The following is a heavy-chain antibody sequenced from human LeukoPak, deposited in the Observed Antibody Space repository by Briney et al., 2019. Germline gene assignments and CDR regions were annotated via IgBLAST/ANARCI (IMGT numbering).Heavy chain of an antibody. V-gene: IGHV1-18*04. CDR1: GYTFTSYG. CDR2: ISAYNGNT. D-gene: IGHD5-18*01. Sequence: GASVKVSCKASGYTFTSYGISWVRQAPGQGLEWMGWISAYNGNTNYAQKLQGRVTMTTDTSTGTAYMELGSLRSDDTAVYYCARFAQLWLRYYYGMDVWGKGTTVTVSS. J-gene: IGHJ6*04. CDR3: ARFAQLWLRYYYGMDV.